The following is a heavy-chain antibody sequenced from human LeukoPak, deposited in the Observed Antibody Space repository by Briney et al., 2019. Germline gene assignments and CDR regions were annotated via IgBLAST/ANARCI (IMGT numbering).Heavy chain of an antibody. V-gene: IGHV3-7*04. CDR1: GFTFNSYW. D-gene: IGHD5-18*01. CDR3: AGGGGTRLKYSYGYGDY. CDR2: IKEDGSER. Sequence: GGSLRLSCAASGFTFNSYWMSWVRQAPGKGLEWVANIKEDGSERHYVDSVKGRFTISRDNAKNSLYLQMNSLRAEDTAVYYCAGGGGTRLKYSYGYGDYWGQGTLVTASS. J-gene: IGHJ4*02.